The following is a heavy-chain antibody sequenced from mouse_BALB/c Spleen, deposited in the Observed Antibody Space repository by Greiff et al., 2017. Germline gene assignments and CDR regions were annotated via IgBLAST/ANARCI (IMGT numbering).Heavy chain of an antibody. CDR3: ARGTTVVATDY. D-gene: IGHD1-1*01. Sequence: VHVKQSGPELVKPGASVKISCKASGYTFTDYNMHWVKQSHGKSLEWIGNIYPYNGGTGYNQKFKSKATLTVDNSSSTAYMELRSLTSEDSAVYYCARGTTVVATDYWGQGTTLTVSS. V-gene: IGHV1S29*02. J-gene: IGHJ2*01. CDR1: GYTFTDYN. CDR2: IYPYNGGT.